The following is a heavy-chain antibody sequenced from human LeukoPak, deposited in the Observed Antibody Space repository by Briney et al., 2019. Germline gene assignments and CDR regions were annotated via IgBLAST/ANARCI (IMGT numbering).Heavy chain of an antibody. J-gene: IGHJ4*02. CDR2: IYCGRTT. V-gene: IGHV4-39*01. Sequence: SETLSLTCTVSAVSISSSSHHWGWLRQSPGKGLEWIGSIYCGRTTYYNPSLNNRVTISVVTSKNQFSLQLNSVTAADTSVSYCVRHDGRGGSTMGALDSWGQGSLVTVSS. CDR3: VRHDGRGGSTMGALDS. CDR1: AVSISSSSHH. D-gene: IGHD5/OR15-5a*01.